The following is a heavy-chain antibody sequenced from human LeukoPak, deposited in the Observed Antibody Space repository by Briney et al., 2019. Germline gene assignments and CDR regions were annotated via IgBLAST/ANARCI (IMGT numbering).Heavy chain of an antibody. Sequence: GGSLRLSCVASGFTFRSYEMNWVRQAPGEGLEWGSYISSSGSTMYYADSVKGRFTISRDNAKNSLYLQMNSLRAEDTAVYYCARDGGVEYYDSSNYYDYWGQGTLVTVSS. J-gene: IGHJ4*02. CDR2: ISSSGSTM. CDR3: ARDGGVEYYDSSNYYDY. D-gene: IGHD3-22*01. CDR1: GFTFRSYE. V-gene: IGHV3-48*03.